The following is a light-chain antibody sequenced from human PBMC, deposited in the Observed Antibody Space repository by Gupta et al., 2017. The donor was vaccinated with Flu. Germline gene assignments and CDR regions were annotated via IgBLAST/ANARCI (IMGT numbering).Light chain of an antibody. V-gene: IGLV4-69*02. CDR2: LNNDGTH. J-gene: IGLJ3*02. CDR1: SIYATSA. CDR3: QTGGTGVRV. Sequence: VLTQSPSASASLGAPVRLTCTLSSIYATSATGWHQQRPGKGPQFLMRLNNDGTHIKGDGIPDRFSGSSSGADRDLTISRFQPEDEATYDCQTGGTGVRVFGGGTRLTVL.